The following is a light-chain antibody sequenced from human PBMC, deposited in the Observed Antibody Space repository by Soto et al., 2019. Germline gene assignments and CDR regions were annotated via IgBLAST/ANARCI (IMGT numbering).Light chain of an antibody. CDR1: HSLLESNGQIY. CDR2: LGS. Sequence: SVMTQSPLSLPVTPGEPASLSCRSSHSLLESNGQIYLGWYLQTPGKSPQILIHLGSNRESGVPDMFSGSGSGTAFTLNISRVEDEDVGVYLCMQARQTPNTFGQGTRLEIK. V-gene: IGKV2-28*01. CDR3: MQARQTPNT. J-gene: IGKJ5*01.